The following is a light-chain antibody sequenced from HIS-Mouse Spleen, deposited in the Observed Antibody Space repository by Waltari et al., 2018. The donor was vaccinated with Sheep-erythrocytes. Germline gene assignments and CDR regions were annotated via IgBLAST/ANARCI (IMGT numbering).Light chain of an antibody. CDR1: KLGDKY. Sequence: SYELTQPPSVSVSPGQTASITCSGEKLGDKYACWYQQKPGQSPVLVIYQDSKRPSGIPSRFSGSNAGNTATLTISGTQAMDEADYYCQACDSSTALYVFGTGTKVTVL. J-gene: IGLJ1*01. CDR3: QACDSSTALYV. V-gene: IGLV3-1*01. CDR2: QDS.